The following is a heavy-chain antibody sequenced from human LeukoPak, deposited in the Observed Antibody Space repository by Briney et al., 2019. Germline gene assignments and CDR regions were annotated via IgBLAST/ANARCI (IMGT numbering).Heavy chain of an antibody. J-gene: IGHJ4*02. CDR1: EYTFTSYY. V-gene: IGHV1-46*01. CDR2: INPSGGST. D-gene: IGHD6-25*01. Sequence: ASVKVSCKASEYTFTSYYMHWVRQAPGQGLEWMGIINPSGGSTSYAQKFQGRVTMTRDMSTSTVYMELSSLRSEDTAVYYCARVPPAIAVLDYWGQGTLVTVSS. CDR3: ARVPPAIAVLDY.